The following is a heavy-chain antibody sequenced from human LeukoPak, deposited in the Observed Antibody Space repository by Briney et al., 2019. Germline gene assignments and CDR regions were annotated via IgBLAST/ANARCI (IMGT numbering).Heavy chain of an antibody. Sequence: SETLSLTCAVYGGSFSGYYWSWIRQPPGKGLEWIGEINHSGSTNYNPSLKSRITISVDTSKNQFSLKLSSVTAADTAVYYCARRGYSLDCWGQGALVTVSS. CDR2: INHSGST. D-gene: IGHD5-18*01. J-gene: IGHJ4*02. CDR1: GGSFSGYY. V-gene: IGHV4-34*01. CDR3: ARRGYSLDC.